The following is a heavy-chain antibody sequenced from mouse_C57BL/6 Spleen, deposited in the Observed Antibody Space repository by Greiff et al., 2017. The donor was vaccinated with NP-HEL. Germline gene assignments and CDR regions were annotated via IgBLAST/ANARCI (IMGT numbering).Heavy chain of an antibody. D-gene: IGHD1-1*01. Sequence: EVKVVESGGGLVKPGGSLKLSCAASGFTFSSYAMSWVRQTPEKRLEWVATISDGGSYTYYPDNVKGRFTISRDNAKNNLYLQMSHLKSEDTAMYYCARDGFITTVGGLGAMDYWGQGTSVTVSS. V-gene: IGHV5-4*01. CDR1: GFTFSSYA. CDR2: ISDGGSYT. CDR3: ARDGFITTVGGLGAMDY. J-gene: IGHJ4*01.